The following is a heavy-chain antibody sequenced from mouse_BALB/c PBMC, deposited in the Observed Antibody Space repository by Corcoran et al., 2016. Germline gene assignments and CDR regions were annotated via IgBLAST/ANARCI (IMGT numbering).Heavy chain of an antibody. J-gene: IGHJ4*01. V-gene: IGHV14-3*02. Sequence: EVQLQQSGAELVKPGASVKLSCTASGFNIKDTYMHWVKQRPEQGLEWIGRIDTANGNTKYDPKFQGKATITADTSSNTAYLQLSSLTSEDTAVYYCARFGYEDYYAMDYWGQGTSVTVSS. D-gene: IGHD2-2*01. CDR2: IDTANGNT. CDR3: ARFGYEDYYAMDY. CDR1: GFNIKDTY.